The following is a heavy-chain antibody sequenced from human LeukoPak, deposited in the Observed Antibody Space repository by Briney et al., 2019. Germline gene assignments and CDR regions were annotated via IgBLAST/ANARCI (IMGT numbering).Heavy chain of an antibody. V-gene: IGHV2-26*01. CDR2: IFSNDGK. J-gene: IGHJ5*02. CDR1: GFSLSNARMG. D-gene: IGHD3-22*01. Sequence: SGPTLVKPTETLTLTCTVSGFSLSNARMGVSWIRQPPGKALEWLAHIFSNDGKSYSTSLKSRLTISKDTSKSQVVLTMTNMDPVDTATYYCARMIEYYYDSSGSWFDPWGQGTLVTVSS. CDR3: ARMIEYYYDSSGSWFDP.